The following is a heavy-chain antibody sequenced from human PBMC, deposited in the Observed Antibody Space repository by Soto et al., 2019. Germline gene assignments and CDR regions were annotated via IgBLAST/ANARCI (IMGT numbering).Heavy chain of an antibody. V-gene: IGHV4-39*01. D-gene: IGHD2-15*01. CDR2: IYYSGST. CDR3: ARHARGSCYS. CDR1: GGSISSSTYY. Sequence: SETLSLTCTVSGGSISSSTYYWGWIRQPPGKGLEWIGNIYYSGSTYYNPSLKSRVTISVDTSKNQFSLKLSSVTAADTAMYFCARHARGSCYSWGQGTLVTVSS. J-gene: IGHJ4*02.